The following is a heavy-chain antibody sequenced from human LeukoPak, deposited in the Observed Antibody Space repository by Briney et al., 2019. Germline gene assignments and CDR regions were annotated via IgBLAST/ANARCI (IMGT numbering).Heavy chain of an antibody. Sequence: GGSLRLSCAASGFTFSSYAMSWVRQAPGKGPEWVSTISNSGGSTYYADSVKGRFTISRDNSKNTLYLQMNSLRAEDTAVYYCAKGGGEQQLDYWGQGTLVTVSS. CDR1: GFTFSSYA. J-gene: IGHJ4*02. V-gene: IGHV3-23*01. CDR3: AKGGGEQQLDY. CDR2: ISNSGGST. D-gene: IGHD6-13*01.